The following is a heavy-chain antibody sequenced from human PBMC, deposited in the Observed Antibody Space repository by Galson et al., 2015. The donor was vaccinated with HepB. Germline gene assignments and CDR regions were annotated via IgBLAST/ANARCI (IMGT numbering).Heavy chain of an antibody. J-gene: IGHJ4*02. CDR3: ARAPSMFQGWVGDFDY. CDR1: GFTFSSYS. Sequence: SLRLSCAASGFTFSSYSTNWVRQAPGKGLEWVSSISSSSSYIYYADSVKGRFTISRDNAKNSLYLQMNSLRAEDTAVYYCARAPSMFQGWVGDFDYWGQGTLVTVSS. D-gene: IGHD3-10*01. V-gene: IGHV3-21*01. CDR2: ISSSSSYI.